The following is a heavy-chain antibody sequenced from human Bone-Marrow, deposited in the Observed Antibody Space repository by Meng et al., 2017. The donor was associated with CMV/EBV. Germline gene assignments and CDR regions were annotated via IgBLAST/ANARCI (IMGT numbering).Heavy chain of an antibody. V-gene: IGHV3-23*01. D-gene: IGHD1-26*01. J-gene: IGHJ4*02. CDR1: GFTFNIYA. CDR3: AKYAGASTKWYFDY. Sequence: GESLKISCAASGFTFNIYAMNWVRQAPGKGLEWVSGISGSADTTYYADSVKGRFTISRDNPKDTVFLQMNSLRAGDTAVYYCAKYAGASTKWYFDYWGQGTLVTVSS. CDR2: ISGSADTT.